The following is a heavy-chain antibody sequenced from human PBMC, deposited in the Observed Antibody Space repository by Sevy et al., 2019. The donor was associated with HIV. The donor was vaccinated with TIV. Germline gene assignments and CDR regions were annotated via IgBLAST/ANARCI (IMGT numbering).Heavy chain of an antibody. D-gene: IGHD3-22*01. Sequence: GGSLRLSCAASGFTFSSYAMSWVRQAPGKGVEWVAIIWSDGAYQYHGDSVKGRFTISRDNSKNTLYLQMNNVRVEDTAVYYCARGGYYYDNAAYYALDSWGQGTLVTVSS. CDR3: ARGGYYYDNAAYYALDS. CDR1: GFTFSSYA. J-gene: IGHJ4*02. V-gene: IGHV3-33*08. CDR2: IWSDGAYQ.